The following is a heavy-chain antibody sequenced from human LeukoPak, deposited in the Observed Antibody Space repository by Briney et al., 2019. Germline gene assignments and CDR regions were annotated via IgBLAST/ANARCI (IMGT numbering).Heavy chain of an antibody. CDR3: VKDRGYYGSGSPEWVFDP. CDR2: ISYDGSNQ. V-gene: IGHV3-30*04. Sequence: GGSLRLSCAASGFTFSSYAMHWVRQAPGKGLEWVAVISYDGSNQYYADSMKGRFTIARDNSKNTLYLQMNSLRAEDTAVYYCVKDRGYYGSGSPEWVFDPWGQGTLVTVSS. CDR1: GFTFSSYA. J-gene: IGHJ5*02. D-gene: IGHD3-10*01.